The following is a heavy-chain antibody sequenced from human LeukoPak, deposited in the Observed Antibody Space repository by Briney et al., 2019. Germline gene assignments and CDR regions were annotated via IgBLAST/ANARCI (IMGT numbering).Heavy chain of an antibody. Sequence: GGSLRLSCAASGFTFSSYSMNWVRQAPGKGLEWVSSISSSGSCIYYADSVKGRFTISRDNAKNSLYLQMNSLRAEDTAVYYCAKDKGAVTGTFDYWGQGTLVTVSS. J-gene: IGHJ4*02. D-gene: IGHD1-14*01. CDR2: ISSSGSCI. V-gene: IGHV3-21*04. CDR1: GFTFSSYS. CDR3: AKDKGAVTGTFDY.